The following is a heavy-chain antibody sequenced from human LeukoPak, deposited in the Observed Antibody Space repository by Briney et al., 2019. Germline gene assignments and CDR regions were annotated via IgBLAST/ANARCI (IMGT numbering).Heavy chain of an antibody. CDR2: IYTSGSA. V-gene: IGHV4-61*02. CDR1: GCSISSGSYY. J-gene: IGHJ4*02. Sequence: SETLSLTCTVSGCSISSGSYYWSWIRQPAGKGLEWIGRIYTSGSANYNPSLKSRVTISLDTSKNQFSLKLSSVTAGDTAVYYCARSRGITSPSSLDYWGQGTLVTVSS. D-gene: IGHD6-13*01. CDR3: ARSRGITSPSSLDY.